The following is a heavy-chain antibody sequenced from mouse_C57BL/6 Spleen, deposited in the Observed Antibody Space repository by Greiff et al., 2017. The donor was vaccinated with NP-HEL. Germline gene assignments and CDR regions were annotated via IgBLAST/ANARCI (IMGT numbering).Heavy chain of an antibody. V-gene: IGHV5-6*01. CDR1: GFTFSSYG. Sequence: EVQLVESGGDLVKPGGSLKLSCAASGFTFSSYGMSWVRQTPDKRLEWVATIRSGGSYTYYPDSVKGRFTISRDNAKNTLYLQMSSLKSEDTAMYYCARNWDGFDYWGQGTTLTVSS. CDR3: ARNWDGFDY. CDR2: IRSGGSYT. D-gene: IGHD4-1*01. J-gene: IGHJ2*01.